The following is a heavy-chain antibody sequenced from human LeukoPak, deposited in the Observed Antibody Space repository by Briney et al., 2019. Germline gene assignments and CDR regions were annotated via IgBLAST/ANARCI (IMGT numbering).Heavy chain of an antibody. CDR3: ARDYYDRHLDPGSLIFDP. D-gene: IGHD3-22*01. Sequence: SETLSLTCTVSGGSISSGGYYWSWIRQHPGKGLEWIGYIYYSGSTNYNPSLKSRVTISVDTSKNQFSLKLSSMTAADTAVYYCARDYYDRHLDPGSLIFDPWGQGTLVTVSS. CDR1: GGSISSGGYY. V-gene: IGHV4-61*08. J-gene: IGHJ5*02. CDR2: IYYSGST.